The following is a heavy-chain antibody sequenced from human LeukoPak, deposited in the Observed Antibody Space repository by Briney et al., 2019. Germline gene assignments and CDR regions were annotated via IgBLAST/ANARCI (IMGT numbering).Heavy chain of an antibody. J-gene: IGHJ4*02. V-gene: IGHV3-20*04. Sequence: AGGSLRLSCAASGFTFDDYGMSWVRHAPGKGLEWVSGINWNGGSTVYADSVKGRFTISRDNAKNSLYLQMNSLRAEDTALYYCAGGSRYFDWLPPDYWGQGTLVTVSS. CDR1: GFTFDDYG. D-gene: IGHD3-9*01. CDR2: INWNGGST. CDR3: AGGSRYFDWLPPDY.